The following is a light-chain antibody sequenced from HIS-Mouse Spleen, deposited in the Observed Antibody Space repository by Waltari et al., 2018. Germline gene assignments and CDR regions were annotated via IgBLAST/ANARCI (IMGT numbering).Light chain of an antibody. CDR2: EDS. CDR1: ALPKKP. CDR3: YSTDSSGNHRV. V-gene: IGLV3-10*01. Sequence: SYELTKPPSVSVSQGQTARITCSGQALPKKPAYWDQQMSGQAPVLVIYEDSKRPSGIPERFSGSSSGTMATLTISGAQVEDEADYYCYSTDSSGNHRVFGGGTKLTVL. J-gene: IGLJ2*01.